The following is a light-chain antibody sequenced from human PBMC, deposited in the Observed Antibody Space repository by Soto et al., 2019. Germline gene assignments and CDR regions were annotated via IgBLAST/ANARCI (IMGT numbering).Light chain of an antibody. CDR1: QSVSSR. CDR2: GAS. J-gene: IGKJ5*01. CDR3: QQYGSSPIT. V-gene: IGKV3-20*01. Sequence: EIVLTQSPGTLSLSPGERATLSCRASQSVSSRLAWYQQEPGQAPRLLISGASSRATGIPDRFSGSGSGTDFTLTISRLEPEDFAVYYCQQYGSSPITFGQGTRLEN.